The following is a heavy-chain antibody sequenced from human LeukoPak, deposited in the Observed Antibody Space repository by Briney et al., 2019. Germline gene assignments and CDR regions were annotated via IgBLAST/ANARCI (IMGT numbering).Heavy chain of an antibody. V-gene: IGHV4-59*01. CDR3: ARGGRYYDSSGLYYFDY. Sequence: SSETLSLTCTVSGGSISSYYRSWIRQPPGKGLEWIGYIYYSGSTNYNPSLKSRVTISVDTSKNQFSLKLSSVTAADTAVYYCARGGRYYDSSGLYYFDYWGQGTLVTVSS. D-gene: IGHD3-22*01. CDR1: GGSISSYY. CDR2: IYYSGST. J-gene: IGHJ4*02.